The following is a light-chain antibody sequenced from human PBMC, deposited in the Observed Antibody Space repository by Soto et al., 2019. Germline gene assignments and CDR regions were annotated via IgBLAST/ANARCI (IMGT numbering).Light chain of an antibody. CDR3: QQYNNWPRIT. Sequence: EIVLTQSPSTLSLSPGERATLSCRASQSVWTKLAWYQQKPGQAPRLLIFSASSRATGIPARFSGTGSGTEFTLTINSLQSEDFAVYYCQQYNNWPRITFGQGTRLEIK. CDR2: SAS. V-gene: IGKV3-15*01. CDR1: QSVWTK. J-gene: IGKJ5*01.